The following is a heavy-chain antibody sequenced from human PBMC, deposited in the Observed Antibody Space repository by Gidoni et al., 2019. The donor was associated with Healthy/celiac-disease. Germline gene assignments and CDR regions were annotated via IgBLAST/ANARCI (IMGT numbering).Heavy chain of an antibody. CDR2: ISGSGGST. D-gene: IGHD3-22*01. CDR1: GFTSSSDA. Sequence: EVQLLEPGGGLVQPGGSLILSCAASGFTSSSDALSWVRQAPGKGLEWVAAISGSGGSTYYADSVKGRFTISRDNSKNTLYLQMNSLRAEDTAVYYCAKAWGYYYDSSGPFDYWGQGTLVTVSS. J-gene: IGHJ4*02. V-gene: IGHV3-23*01. CDR3: AKAWGYYYDSSGPFDY.